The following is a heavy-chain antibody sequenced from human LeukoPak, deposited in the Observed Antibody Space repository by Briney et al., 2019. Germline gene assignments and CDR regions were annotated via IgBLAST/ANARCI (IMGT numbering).Heavy chain of an antibody. CDR2: ISYDGSNK. CDR1: GFTFSSYA. V-gene: IGHV3-30-3*01. J-gene: IGHJ4*02. CDR3: ANSGFYDILTGPRYFDY. Sequence: GRSLRLSCAASGFTFSSYAMHWVRQAPGKGLEWVAVISYDGSNKYYADSVKGRFTISRDNSKNTLYLQMNSLRAEDTAVYYCANSGFYDILTGPRYFDYWGQGTLVTVSS. D-gene: IGHD3-9*01.